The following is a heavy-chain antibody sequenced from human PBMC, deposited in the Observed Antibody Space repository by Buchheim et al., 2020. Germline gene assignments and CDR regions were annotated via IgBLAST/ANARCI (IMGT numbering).Heavy chain of an antibody. D-gene: IGHD3-22*01. J-gene: IGHJ4*02. Sequence: QVQLQESGPGLVKPSQTLSLTCSVSGGSISSRDYYWSWIRQPPGKGLEWIGYIYHSGTTYFNPSLKSRVTISVDTSKNQFSLRLRAVTAADTAVYYCVRYYDSGGYPFDYWGQGTL. CDR3: VRYYDSGGYPFDY. V-gene: IGHV4-30-4*01. CDR1: GGSISSRDYY. CDR2: IYHSGTT.